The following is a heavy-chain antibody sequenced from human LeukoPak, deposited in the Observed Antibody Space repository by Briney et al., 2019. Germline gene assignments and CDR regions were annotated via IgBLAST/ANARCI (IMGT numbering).Heavy chain of an antibody. CDR2: INPNSGGT. Sequence: ASVKVSCKASGYTFTGYYMHWVRQAPGQGLEWMGCINPNSGGTNYAQKFQGRVTMTRDTSIRTAYMELSRLRSDDTAVYYCARGWRFLTWFDPWGQGTLVTVSS. J-gene: IGHJ5*02. D-gene: IGHD3-3*01. V-gene: IGHV1-2*02. CDR1: GYTFTGYY. CDR3: ARGWRFLTWFDP.